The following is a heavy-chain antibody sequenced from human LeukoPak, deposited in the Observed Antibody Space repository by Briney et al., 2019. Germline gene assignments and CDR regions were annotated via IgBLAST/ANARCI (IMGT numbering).Heavy chain of an antibody. Sequence: SETLSLTCTVSGGSISSYYWSWIRQPPGKGLEWIGYIYYSGSTNYNPSLKSRVTISVDTSKNQFSLKLSSVTAADTAVYYCARGTPHYSYYNYYYMDVWGKVTTVTVSS. J-gene: IGHJ6*03. CDR1: GGSISSYY. V-gene: IGHV4-59*01. CDR2: IYYSGST. D-gene: IGHD2-2*01. CDR3: ARGTPHYSYYNYYYMDV.